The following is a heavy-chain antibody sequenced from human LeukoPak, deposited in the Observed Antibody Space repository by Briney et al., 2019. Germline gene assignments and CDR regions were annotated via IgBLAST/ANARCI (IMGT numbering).Heavy chain of an antibody. V-gene: IGHV3-9*01. CDR1: GFTFDDYA. J-gene: IGHJ3*02. CDR3: AKGRVAARTPYDAFDI. D-gene: IGHD6-6*01. CDR2: ISWNSGSI. Sequence: GGSLRLSCAASGFTFDDYAMHWVRQAPGKGLEWVSGISWNSGSIGYADSVKGRFTISRDNAKNSLYLQMNSLRAEDTALYYCAKGRVAARTPYDAFDIWGQGTMVTVSS.